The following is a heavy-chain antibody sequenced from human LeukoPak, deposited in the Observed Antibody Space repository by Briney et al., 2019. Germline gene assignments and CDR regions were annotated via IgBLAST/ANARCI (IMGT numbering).Heavy chain of an antibody. D-gene: IGHD3-22*01. Sequence: GGSLRLSCAASGFTFSSYGMHWVRQAPGKGLEWVAFIRYDGSNKYYADSVKGRFTISRDNSKNTLYLQMNSLRAEDTAVYYCAKCHDYYDSSGIDYWGQGTLVTVSS. CDR2: IRYDGSNK. CDR3: AKCHDYYDSSGIDY. J-gene: IGHJ4*02. V-gene: IGHV3-30*02. CDR1: GFTFSSYG.